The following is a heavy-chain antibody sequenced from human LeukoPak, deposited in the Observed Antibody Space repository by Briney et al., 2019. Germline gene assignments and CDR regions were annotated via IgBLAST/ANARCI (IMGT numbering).Heavy chain of an antibody. CDR2: LTGSGGST. CDR1: GFTFSTYF. CDR3: VRDQRGGSSGYYDS. V-gene: IGHV3-64D*06. D-gene: IGHD3-22*01. Sequence: PGGSLRLYCSASGFTFSTYFMLWLRQAPGKGLECVSALTGSGGSTYYADSVKGRFTISRDNCKNTLYLQMSSLRAEDTAVYYGVRDQRGGSSGYYDSWGQGTLVTVSS. J-gene: IGHJ4*02.